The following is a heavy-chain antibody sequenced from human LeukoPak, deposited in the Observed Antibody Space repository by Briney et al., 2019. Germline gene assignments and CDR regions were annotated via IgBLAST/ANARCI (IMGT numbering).Heavy chain of an antibody. CDR3: AAKGNGYTGIYVFAH. V-gene: IGHV3-74*01. CDR1: GFTFSSYW. D-gene: IGHD1-26*01. Sequence: GGSLRLSCAASGFTFSSYWMHWVRQAPGKGLVWVSRINSDGSSTSHADSVKGRFTISRDNAKNTLYLQMNSLRAEDTAVYYCAAKGNGYTGIYVFAHWGQGTLVTVSS. CDR2: INSDGSST. J-gene: IGHJ4*02.